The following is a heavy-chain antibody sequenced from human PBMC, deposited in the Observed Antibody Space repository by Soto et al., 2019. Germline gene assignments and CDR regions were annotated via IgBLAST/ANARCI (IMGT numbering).Heavy chain of an antibody. D-gene: IGHD1-1*01. Sequence: QLHLQESGPGLLKPSETLSLTCTVSGGSISSSAYYWGWIRQPPGKRLEWIASISYSGSTYYNPPLTSRVTISVDTSKNQFSLKLRSMTAADTAVYYCARQVEVTYFDYWGQGTLVTVSS. CDR3: ARQVEVTYFDY. CDR1: GGSISSSAYY. V-gene: IGHV4-39*01. CDR2: ISYSGST. J-gene: IGHJ4*02.